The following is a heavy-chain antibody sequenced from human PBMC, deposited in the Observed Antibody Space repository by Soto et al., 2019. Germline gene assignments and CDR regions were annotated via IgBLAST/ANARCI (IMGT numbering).Heavy chain of an antibody. CDR2: NSPHNGNT. CDR1: VYTVNTYF. D-gene: IGHD2-2*01. J-gene: IGHJ4*02. Sequence: HVPLVQSGGELKKPGASVKVSCNTSVYTVNTYFITWVRQTTAQGLEWMRRNSPHNGNTKDAEKFQGRVTMTADTITKTAYMELRTLRLDDKAVYYCARDTSTSFAYWGQGTLVTVSS. V-gene: IGHV1-18*01. CDR3: ARDTSTSFAY.